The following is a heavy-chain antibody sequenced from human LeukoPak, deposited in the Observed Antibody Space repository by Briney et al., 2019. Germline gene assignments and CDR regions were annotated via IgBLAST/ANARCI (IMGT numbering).Heavy chain of an antibody. CDR1: GFTVNSNS. J-gene: IGHJ6*02. Sequence: GGSLRLSCAASGFTVNSNSMSWVRQATGEGLECVAAIYSGDSTYYPDPVKGRFSISRDNSKNTLYLQMSSLRAEDTAIYYCVGRPYYYYGMDVWGQGTTVTVSS. V-gene: IGHV3-53*01. CDR2: IYSGDST. CDR3: VGRPYYYYGMDV.